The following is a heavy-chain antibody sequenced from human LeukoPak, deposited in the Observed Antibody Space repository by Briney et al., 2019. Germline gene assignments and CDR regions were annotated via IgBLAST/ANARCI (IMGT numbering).Heavy chain of an antibody. CDR2: IYHSGST. V-gene: IGHV4-38-2*01. CDR1: GYSISSGYY. Sequence: PSETLSLTCVVSGYSISSGYYWGWIRQPPGKGLEWIGSIYHSGSTYYNSSLKSRVTISVDTSKNHFSLKLNSVTAADTAVYYCARGGIAVAGTFGYWGQGTLVTVSS. D-gene: IGHD6-19*01. CDR3: ARGGIAVAGTFGY. J-gene: IGHJ4*02.